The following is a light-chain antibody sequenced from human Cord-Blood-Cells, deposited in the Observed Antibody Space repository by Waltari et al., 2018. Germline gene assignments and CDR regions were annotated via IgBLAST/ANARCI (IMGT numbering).Light chain of an antibody. J-gene: IGKJ5*01. CDR1: QSISSW. Sequence: DIQMTQSPSTLSASVGDRVTITCRASQSISSWLAWYQQKPGKAPKDLIYKASSLESGVPSRFSGSGSGTEFTLTISSLQPDDFATYYCQQYNSYSITFGQGTRLEIK. V-gene: IGKV1-5*03. CDR3: QQYNSYSIT. CDR2: KAS.